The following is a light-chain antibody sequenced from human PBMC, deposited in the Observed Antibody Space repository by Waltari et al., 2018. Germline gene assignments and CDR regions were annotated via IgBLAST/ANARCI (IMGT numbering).Light chain of an antibody. CDR1: QCISSW. CDR3: QQYNSYWT. CDR2: DAS. J-gene: IGKJ1*01. V-gene: IGKV1-5*01. Sequence: DIQMTQSPSTLSASVGDRVTITCRASQCISSWLAWYQQKPGKAPKLLIYDASSLESGVPSRFGGSGSGTEFTLTISSLQPDDFATYYCQQYNSYWTFGQGTKVEIK.